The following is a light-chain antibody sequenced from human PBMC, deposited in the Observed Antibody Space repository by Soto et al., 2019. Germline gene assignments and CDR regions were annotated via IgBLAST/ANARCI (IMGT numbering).Light chain of an antibody. J-gene: IGKJ4*01. CDR3: QQYNNWTLT. CDR1: QSVSGN. V-gene: IGKV3-15*01. Sequence: EIVMTQSPATLSVSPGERATLSCRASQSVSGNLAWYQQKPGQPPRLLIYGASTRATGIPARFSGSGSGTEFTLTISSLQSEDFAVYSCQQYNNWTLTFGGGTKVEIK. CDR2: GAS.